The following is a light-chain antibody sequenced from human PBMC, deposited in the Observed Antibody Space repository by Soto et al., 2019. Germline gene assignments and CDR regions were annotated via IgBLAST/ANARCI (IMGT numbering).Light chain of an antibody. CDR2: KVS. J-gene: IGKJ2*01. Sequence: DVVMTQSPLSLPVTLGQPASISCRSSQSLVYSDGNTYLNWFQQRPGQSPRRLIYKVSNRDSGVPDRFSGSGSGTDFILKISRVEAEDVGVYYCMQGTHWPYPDEYTFGQGTKLEIK. CDR1: QSLVYSDGNTY. CDR3: MQGTHWPYPDEYT. V-gene: IGKV2-30*01.